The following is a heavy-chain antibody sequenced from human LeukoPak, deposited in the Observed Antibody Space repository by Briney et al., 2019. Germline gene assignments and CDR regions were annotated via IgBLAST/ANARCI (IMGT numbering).Heavy chain of an antibody. CDR1: GGSISDYY. V-gene: IGHV4-34*01. D-gene: IGHD6-6*01. CDR2: INHSGRN. CDR3: ARGIGSAYYFDY. J-gene: IGHJ4*02. Sequence: SETLSLTCAVYGGSISDYYWSWIRQPPGKGLEWIGEINHSGRNNYNPSLKSRGTISVDTSKNQFSLKLSSVTAADTAVYYCARGIGSAYYFDYWGQGTLVT.